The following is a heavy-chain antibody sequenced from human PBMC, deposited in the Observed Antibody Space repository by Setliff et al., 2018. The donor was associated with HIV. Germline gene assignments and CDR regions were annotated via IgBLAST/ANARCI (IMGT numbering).Heavy chain of an antibody. Sequence: GGSLRLSCAASGFTFSSYWMSWVRQAPGKGLEWISYISKSGSSIYYADSVKGRFTISRDNAKNSLYLQMNSLRVEDTAVYYCAVAVLGTIGYWGQGTLVTVSS. CDR1: GFTFSSYW. D-gene: IGHD6-19*01. CDR2: ISKSGSSI. V-gene: IGHV3-48*04. CDR3: AVAVLGTIGY. J-gene: IGHJ4*02.